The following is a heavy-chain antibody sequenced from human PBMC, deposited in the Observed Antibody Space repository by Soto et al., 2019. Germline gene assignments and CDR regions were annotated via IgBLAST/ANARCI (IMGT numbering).Heavy chain of an antibody. V-gene: IGHV1-69*13. J-gene: IGHJ6*02. CDR3: ARDLRSSSTFYGMDV. CDR2: IIPIFGTA. CDR1: GGTVSSYA. D-gene: IGHD6-6*01. Sequence: ASVKVSCKASGGTVSSYAISGVRQAPGQGLEWMGGIIPIFGTATYAQKFQGRVTITADESTSPAYMELSSLRSEDTAVYYCARDLRSSSTFYGMDVWGQGTTVTVSS.